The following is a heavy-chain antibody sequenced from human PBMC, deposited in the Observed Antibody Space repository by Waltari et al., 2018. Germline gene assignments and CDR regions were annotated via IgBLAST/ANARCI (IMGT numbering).Heavy chain of an antibody. V-gene: IGHV3-64*01. CDR1: GVSFHAYS. D-gene: IGHD2-21*01. CDR3: ARDPCGGGCYGYRYFDL. CDR2: VSSVWENS. J-gene: IGHJ2*01. Sequence: EVQLVGSGGGLVQPGGSLRLSCAASGVSFHAYSMLWVRQAPGKGLEYVAAVSSVWENSDYASSVKGRFTISRDNSKNTVYLQMGSLRDDDMAVYYCARDPCGGGCYGYRYFDLWGRGTLVTVSS.